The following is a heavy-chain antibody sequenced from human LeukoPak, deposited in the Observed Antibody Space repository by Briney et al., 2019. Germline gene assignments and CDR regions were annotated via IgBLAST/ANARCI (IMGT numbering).Heavy chain of an antibody. D-gene: IGHD3-22*01. Sequence: GESLKISCEGSGYCFTSYWIGCVRQMPGKGLEWVAIIYPGDSDTIYIPSFQGQVTISADNSISTAYLQWSSLKASDTAMYLCARSSDSSGCYDYFDYWGQGTLVTVSS. CDR3: ARSSDSSGCYDYFDY. V-gene: IGHV5-51*01. J-gene: IGHJ4*02. CDR1: GYCFTSYW. CDR2: IYPGDSDT.